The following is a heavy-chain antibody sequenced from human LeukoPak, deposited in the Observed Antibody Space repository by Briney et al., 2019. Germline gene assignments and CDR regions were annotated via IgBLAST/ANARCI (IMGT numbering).Heavy chain of an antibody. CDR3: ARSGPSVLWSKSFDY. D-gene: IGHD3-10*01. CDR1: GFSVSTFY. V-gene: IGHV3-66*01. Sequence: PAGSLRLSCAASGFSVSTFYMSWVRQAPGKGLEWVSVLYTAGPTYYADSVQGRFTISRDNSKNTLFLQMDNLRADGTATYYCARSGPSVLWSKSFDYWGQGALVTVSS. CDR2: LYTAGPT. J-gene: IGHJ4*02.